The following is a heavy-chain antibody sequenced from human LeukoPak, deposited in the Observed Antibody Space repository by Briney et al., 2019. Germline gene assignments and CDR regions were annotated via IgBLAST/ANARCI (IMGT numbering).Heavy chain of an antibody. CDR2: INHSENT. Sequence: KTSETLSLTCAVYGGSFSGYYWSWIRQPPGKGLEWIGEINHSENTNYNPSLKSRVTISVDTSKNQFPLKLSSVTAADTAVYYCARMRQNYYYYIDVWGKGTTVTVSS. J-gene: IGHJ6*03. CDR1: GGSFSGYY. CDR3: ARMRQNYYYYIDV. V-gene: IGHV4-34*01.